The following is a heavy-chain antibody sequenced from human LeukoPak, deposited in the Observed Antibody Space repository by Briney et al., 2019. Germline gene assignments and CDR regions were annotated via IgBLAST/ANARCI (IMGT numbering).Heavy chain of an antibody. D-gene: IGHD3-22*01. CDR2: ITRSEQTT. CDR1: GFTLSNFA. V-gene: IGHV3-23*01. J-gene: IGHJ3*02. CDR3: ARDRSGYYYDPRGAFDI. Sequence: PGGTLRLSCAASGFTLSNFAMSRVRQAPGKGLEWVSGITRSEQTTYYADSVRGRFTISRDNAKNSLYLQMNSLRAEDTAVYYCARDRSGYYYDPRGAFDIWGQGTMVTVSS.